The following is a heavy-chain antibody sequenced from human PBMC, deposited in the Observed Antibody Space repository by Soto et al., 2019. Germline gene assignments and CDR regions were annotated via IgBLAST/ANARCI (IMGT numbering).Heavy chain of an antibody. V-gene: IGHV3-30-3*01. Sequence: PGGSLRLSCAASGFTFSSYAMHWVRQAPGKGLEWVAVISYDGSNKYYADSVKGRFTISRDNSKNTLYLQMNSLRAEDTAVYYCARYPHPGPFLGYCISTSCGSYYYGMDVWGQGTTVTVSS. CDR2: ISYDGSNK. CDR1: GFTFSSYA. D-gene: IGHD2-2*01. CDR3: ARYPHPGPFLGYCISTSCGSYYYGMDV. J-gene: IGHJ6*02.